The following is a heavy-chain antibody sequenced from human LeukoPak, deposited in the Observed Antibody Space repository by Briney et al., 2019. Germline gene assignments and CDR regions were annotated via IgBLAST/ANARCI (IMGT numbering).Heavy chain of an antibody. CDR3: ARVEVPRDINDWYFDL. V-gene: IGHV4-38-2*02. J-gene: IGHJ2*01. Sequence: SETLSLTCTVSGYSIAHGFFWAWIRQPPGGGLEWIGSLYHSGTTYYNTSLKSRISTSVDTSKNQFSLRLRLVTAADTAVYYCARVEVPRDINDWYFDLWGRGTLVTVSS. CDR1: GYSIAHGFF. CDR2: LYHSGTT. D-gene: IGHD2-15*01.